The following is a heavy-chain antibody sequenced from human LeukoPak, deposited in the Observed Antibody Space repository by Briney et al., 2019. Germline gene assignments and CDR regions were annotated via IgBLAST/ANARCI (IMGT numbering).Heavy chain of an antibody. V-gene: IGHV3-33*01. CDR3: ARDRNRSYFDF. Sequence: PGGSLRLSCAASGFTFSNFAMHWVRQTPGKGLEWVAVIWNDGSNKYYPDSVKGRFTISRDNSKNTLYLQMNSLSDDDTAVYYCARDRNRSYFDFWGQGTLVTVSS. D-gene: IGHD2/OR15-2a*01. CDR1: GFTFSNFA. J-gene: IGHJ4*02. CDR2: IWNDGSNK.